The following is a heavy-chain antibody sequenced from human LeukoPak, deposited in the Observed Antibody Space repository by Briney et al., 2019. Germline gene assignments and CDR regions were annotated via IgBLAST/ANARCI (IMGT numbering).Heavy chain of an antibody. V-gene: IGHV4-39*07. J-gene: IGHJ4*02. CDR2: IYYSRST. CDR3: ARSDSSGYYVGY. Sequence: PSETLSLTCTVSGGSISSSSYYWGWIRQPPGKGLEWIGSIYYSRSTYYNPSLKSRVTISVDTSKNQFSLKLSSVTAADTAVYYCARSDSSGYYVGYWGQGTLVTVSS. D-gene: IGHD3-22*01. CDR1: GGSISSSSYY.